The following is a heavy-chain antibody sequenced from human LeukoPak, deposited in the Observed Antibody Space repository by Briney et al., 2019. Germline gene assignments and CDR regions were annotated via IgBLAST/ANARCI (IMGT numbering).Heavy chain of an antibody. CDR3: AELGITMIGGV. CDR1: GFTFSSYA. V-gene: IGHV3-64*01. CDR2: ISSNGGST. D-gene: IGHD3-10*02. Sequence: GGSLRLSCAASGFTFSSYAMHWVRQAPGKGLEYVSAISSNGGSTYYANSVKGRFTISRDNSKNTLYLQMGSLGAEDTAVYYCAELGITMIGGVWGKGTTVTISS. J-gene: IGHJ6*04.